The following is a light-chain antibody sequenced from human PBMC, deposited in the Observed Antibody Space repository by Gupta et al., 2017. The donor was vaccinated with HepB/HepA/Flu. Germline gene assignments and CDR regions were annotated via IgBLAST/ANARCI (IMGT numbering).Light chain of an antibody. V-gene: IGLV1-40*01. CDR3: QSYDSSLSGSV. CDR1: SSNIGAGYD. J-gene: IGLJ2*01. CDR2: GNS. Sequence: QSVLTQPPSVSAAPGQRVTIPRPGSSSNIGAGYDVHWYQQLPGTAPKLLIYGNSNRPSGVPDRFSGSKSGTSASLAITGLQAEDEADYYCQSYDSSLSGSVFGGGTKLTVL.